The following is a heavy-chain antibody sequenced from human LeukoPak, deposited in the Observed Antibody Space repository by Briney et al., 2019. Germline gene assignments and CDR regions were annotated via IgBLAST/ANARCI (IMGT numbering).Heavy chain of an antibody. CDR2: IRSSGSTI. Sequence: GGPLRLFWEASGFTFINYSVSWIGQAPGKGREWVSYIRSSGSTIYYADSVKGRFTISRDNAKNSLYLQMNSLRAEDTAVYYCARVGDILTGYWESYYFDYWGQGTLVTVSS. D-gene: IGHD3-9*01. J-gene: IGHJ4*02. CDR1: GFTFINYS. CDR3: ARVGDILTGYWESYYFDY. V-gene: IGHV3-11*01.